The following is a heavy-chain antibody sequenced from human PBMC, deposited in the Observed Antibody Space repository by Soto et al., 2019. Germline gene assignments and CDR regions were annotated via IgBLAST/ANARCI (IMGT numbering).Heavy chain of an antibody. V-gene: IGHV3-53*01. CDR2: IYSGGAT. CDR3: ARGLGNGDYGDPGDY. D-gene: IGHD4-17*01. Sequence: EVQLVESGGGLTQPGGSLRLSCAASGFSISSNYMSWVRQAPGKGLEWVSLIYSGGATYYADCVKGRFTSSRDNSKNTLYLQMNSLRVEDTAVYYCARGLGNGDYGDPGDYWGQGTLVTVSS. J-gene: IGHJ4*02. CDR1: GFSISSNY.